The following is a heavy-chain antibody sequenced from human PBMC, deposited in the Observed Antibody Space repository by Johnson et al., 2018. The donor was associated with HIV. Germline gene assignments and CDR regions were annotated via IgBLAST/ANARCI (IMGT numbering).Heavy chain of an antibody. V-gene: IGHV3-30*04. CDR1: GFTFNSYP. CDR2: ISYDGNNK. D-gene: IGHD5-18*01. Sequence: QVQLVESGGGVVQPGRSLRLSCAASGFTFNSYPMPWVRQAPGKGLEWVAVISYDGNNKYYADSLKGRFTISRDNSKNTLYLQMNSLRAEDTAVYYCTRLPSGYSRDAFDIWGQVTMVTVSS. CDR3: TRLPSGYSRDAFDI. J-gene: IGHJ3*02.